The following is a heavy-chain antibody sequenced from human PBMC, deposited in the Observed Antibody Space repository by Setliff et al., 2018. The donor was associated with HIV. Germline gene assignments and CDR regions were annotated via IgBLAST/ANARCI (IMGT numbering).Heavy chain of an antibody. CDR1: GFTLSSSW. CDR3: TKGHYTTSG. J-gene: IGHJ4*02. D-gene: IGHD2-2*02. Sequence: GGSLRLSCAVSGFTLSSSWMNWVRQAPGKGLEWVANMNQDGSEKNYVDSVKGRFTISRDNAKNSLYLQMNSLRVEDTAIYYCTKGHYTTSGWGQGTLVTVSS. V-gene: IGHV3-7*01. CDR2: MNQDGSEK.